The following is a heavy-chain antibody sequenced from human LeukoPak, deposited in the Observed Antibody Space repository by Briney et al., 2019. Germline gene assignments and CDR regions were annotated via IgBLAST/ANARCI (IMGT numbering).Heavy chain of an antibody. CDR2: IYYSDVA. V-gene: IGHV4-59*01. Sequence: SETLSLTCTVSGGSISHYYWTWIRQPPGKGLEWIGYIYYSDVANYNPSLKSRVSISVDTSKNQFSLKLTSVTAADTAVYYCARDRGLRYYDYYMDVWGKGTTVTISS. J-gene: IGHJ6*03. CDR3: ARDRGLRYYDYYMDV. CDR1: GGSISHYY.